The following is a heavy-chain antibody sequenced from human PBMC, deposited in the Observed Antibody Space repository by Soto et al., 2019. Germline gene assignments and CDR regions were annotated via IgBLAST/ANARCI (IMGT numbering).Heavy chain of an antibody. D-gene: IGHD6-25*01. V-gene: IGHV3-11*01. CDR1: GFTFSDYF. Sequence: GGSLRLSCAASGFTFSDYFMTWIRQAPGKGLEWVSYISSDGSVIYYTDSLEGRFTISRDNAKNSLYLQMNSLTAEDSAVYYCARSSATVNGWWGYGLDVWGQGTTVTVSS. CDR3: ARSSATVNGWWGYGLDV. J-gene: IGHJ6*02. CDR2: ISSDGSVI.